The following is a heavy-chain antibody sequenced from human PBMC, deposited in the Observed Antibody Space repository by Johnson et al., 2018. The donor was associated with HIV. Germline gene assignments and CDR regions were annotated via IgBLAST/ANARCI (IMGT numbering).Heavy chain of an antibody. Sequence: QMLLVESGGGLVKPGGSLRLSCAASGFTFSSYGMHWVRQAPGKGLEWVAVISYDGSNKYYADSVKGRFTISRDNSKNTLYLQMNSLRAEDTAVYYCAKDSGYDFWSGYYTDDAFDIWGQGTMVTVSS. CDR1: GFTFSSYG. J-gene: IGHJ3*02. CDR3: AKDSGYDFWSGYYTDDAFDI. V-gene: IGHV3-30*18. D-gene: IGHD3-3*01. CDR2: ISYDGSNK.